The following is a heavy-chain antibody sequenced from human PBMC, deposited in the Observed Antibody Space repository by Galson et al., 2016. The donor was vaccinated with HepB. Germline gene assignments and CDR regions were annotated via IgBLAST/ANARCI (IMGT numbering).Heavy chain of an antibody. J-gene: IGHJ6*04. D-gene: IGHD1/OR15-1a*01. CDR1: GGSFSDYN. CDR2: VNHATGT. Sequence: SETLSLTCAVYGGSFSDYNCNWVRQPPGKGLEWIGEVNHATGTNYNPSLKSRVTISLDKARNLFSLQLASVTAADTAVYYCARGRATRWNNNYYYGMDVWGKGTTVTVSS. V-gene: IGHV4-34*01. CDR3: ARGRATRWNNNYYYGMDV.